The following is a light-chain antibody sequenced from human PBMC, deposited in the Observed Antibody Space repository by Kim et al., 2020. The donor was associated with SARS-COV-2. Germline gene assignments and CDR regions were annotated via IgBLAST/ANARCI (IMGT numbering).Light chain of an antibody. CDR2: KVS. V-gene: IGKV2-30*01. Sequence: DVVLTQSPLSLPVTLGQPASISCRSSQSLVYSDGNTYLNWFQQGPGQSPRRLIYKVSNRDSGVPDRFSGSGSGTDFTLKISRVEAEDVGVYYCMQGTHWVTFGGGTKLVI. CDR3: MQGTHWVT. CDR1: QSLVYSDGNTY. J-gene: IGKJ4*01.